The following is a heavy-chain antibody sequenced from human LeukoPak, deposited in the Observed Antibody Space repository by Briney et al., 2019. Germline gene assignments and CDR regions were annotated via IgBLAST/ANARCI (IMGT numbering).Heavy chain of an antibody. CDR3: ARQRYVWGSYRYTGDNWFDP. D-gene: IGHD3-16*02. CDR1: GGSFSGYY. Sequence: PSETLSLTCAVYGGSFSGYYWSWIRQPPGKGLEWIGEINHSGSTNYNPSLKSRVTISVDTSKNQLSLKLSSVTAADTAVYYCARQRYVWGSYRYTGDNWFDPWGQGTLVTVSS. V-gene: IGHV4-34*01. CDR2: INHSGST. J-gene: IGHJ5*02.